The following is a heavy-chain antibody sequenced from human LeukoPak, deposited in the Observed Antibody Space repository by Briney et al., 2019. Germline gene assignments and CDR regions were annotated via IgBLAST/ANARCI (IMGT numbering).Heavy chain of an antibody. CDR3: ARVSYDILTGYSSVDY. CDR2: ISSSSSTI. D-gene: IGHD3-9*01. J-gene: IGHJ4*02. V-gene: IGHV3-48*04. Sequence: GGSLRLSCAASGFTFSSYSMNWVRQAPGKGLEWVSYISSSSSTIYYADSVKGRFTISRDNAKNSLYLQMNSLRAEDTAVYYCARVSYDILTGYSSVDYWGQGTLVTVSS. CDR1: GFTFSSYS.